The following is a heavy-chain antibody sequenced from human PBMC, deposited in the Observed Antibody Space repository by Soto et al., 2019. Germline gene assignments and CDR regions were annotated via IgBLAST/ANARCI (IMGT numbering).Heavy chain of an antibody. CDR2: IYYSGRT. D-gene: IGHD6-19*01. Sequence: SETLSLPCTVSGGSISSSSYYWGWIRQPPGKGLEWIGSIYYSGRTYYNPSLKSRVTISVDTSKNQFSLKLSSVTAADTAVYYCARQFGLGYSSGLGSFNWFDPWGQGTLVTVSS. V-gene: IGHV4-39*01. CDR3: ARQFGLGYSSGLGSFNWFDP. J-gene: IGHJ5*02. CDR1: GGSISSSSYY.